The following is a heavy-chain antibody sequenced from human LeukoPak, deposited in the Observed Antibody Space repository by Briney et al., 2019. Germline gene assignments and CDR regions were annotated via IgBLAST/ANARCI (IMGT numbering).Heavy chain of an antibody. CDR3: ANEVKKIALVLLWFGELLKDAFDI. CDR2: INHSGST. V-gene: IGHV4-34*01. D-gene: IGHD3-10*01. CDR1: GGSFSGYY. J-gene: IGHJ3*02. Sequence: SETLSLTCAVYGGSFSGYYWSWIRQPPGKGLEWIGEINHSGSTNYNPSLKSRVTISVDTSKNQFSLKLSSVTAADTAVYYCANEVKKIALVLLWFGELLKDAFDIWGQGTMVTVSS.